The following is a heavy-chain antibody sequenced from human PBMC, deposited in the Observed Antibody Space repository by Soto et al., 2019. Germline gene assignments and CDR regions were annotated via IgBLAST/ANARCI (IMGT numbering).Heavy chain of an antibody. J-gene: IGHJ1*01. D-gene: IGHD2-15*01. CDR1: GFTFSSYG. CDR2: IWYDGGNK. Sequence: PGGSLRLSCAASGFTFSSYGMHWVRQAPGKGLEWVAVIWYDGGNKYYADSVKGRFTISRDNSKNTLYLQMNSLRAEDTAVYYCAREWDYCSGGSCYPGPYFQHWGQGTLVTVSS. V-gene: IGHV3-33*01. CDR3: AREWDYCSGGSCYPGPYFQH.